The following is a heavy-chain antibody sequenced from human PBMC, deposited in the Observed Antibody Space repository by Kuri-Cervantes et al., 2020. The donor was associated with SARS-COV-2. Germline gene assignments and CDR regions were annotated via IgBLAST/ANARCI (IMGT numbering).Heavy chain of an antibody. CDR3: ARGRGTYSSGWYPFDY. Sequence: SETLSLTCTVSGGSISSSSYYWGWIRQPPGKGLEWIGSIYYSGSTYYNPSLKSRVTISVDTSKNQFSLKLSSVTAADTAVYYCARGRGTYSSGWYPFDYWGQGTLVTVSS. V-gene: IGHV4-39*01. D-gene: IGHD6-19*01. CDR1: GGSISSSSYY. J-gene: IGHJ4*02. CDR2: IYYSGST.